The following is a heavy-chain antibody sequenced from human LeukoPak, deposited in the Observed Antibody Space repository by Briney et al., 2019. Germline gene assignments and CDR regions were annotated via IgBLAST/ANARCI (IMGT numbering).Heavy chain of an antibody. CDR1: GVTFSSYW. CDR3: ARDPTFQNSGWLYYYYYYGMDV. V-gene: IGHV3-74*01. J-gene: IGHJ6*02. D-gene: IGHD6-19*01. CDR2: INSDGSST. Sequence: GGSLRLSCAASGVTFSSYWMHWVRQAPGKGLVWVSRINSDGSSTSYADSVKGRFTISRDNAKNTLYLQMNSLRAEDTAVYYCARDPTFQNSGWLYYYYYYGMDVWGQGTTVTVSS.